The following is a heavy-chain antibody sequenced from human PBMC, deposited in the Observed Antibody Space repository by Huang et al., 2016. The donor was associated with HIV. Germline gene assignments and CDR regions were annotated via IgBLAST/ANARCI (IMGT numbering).Heavy chain of an antibody. D-gene: IGHD6-6*01. CDR1: GYSFASYD. CDR2: MNPNSGNT. V-gene: IGHV1-8*01. Sequence: QVQLVQSGAEVRKPGASVTVSCGASGYSFASYDINWVRQATGQVLEWMGWMNPNSGNTGYAQKFQGRVTMTRNTSISTAYMELSSLRSEDTAKYFCVRGWYIAALPYFDYWGQGTLVTVSS. J-gene: IGHJ4*02. CDR3: VRGWYIAALPYFDY.